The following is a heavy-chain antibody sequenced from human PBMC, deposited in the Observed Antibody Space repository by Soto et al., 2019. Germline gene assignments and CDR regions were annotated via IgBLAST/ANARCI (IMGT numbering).Heavy chain of an antibody. J-gene: IGHJ5*01. CDR2: IYKSATT. CDR3: ARGRYCLTGRCFPNWFDS. CDR1: GDSISSVDYF. V-gene: IGHV4-30-4*01. D-gene: IGHD2-15*01. Sequence: SETLSLTCSVSGDSISSVDYFWAWIRQPPGQALEYIGYIYKSATTYYNPSFESRIAISLDTSKSQFSLNVTSVTAADTAVYFCARGRYCLTGRCFPNWFDSWGQGTLVTVSS.